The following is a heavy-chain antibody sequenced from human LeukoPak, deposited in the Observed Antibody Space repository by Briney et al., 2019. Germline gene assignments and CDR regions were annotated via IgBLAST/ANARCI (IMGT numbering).Heavy chain of an antibody. CDR2: INHSGST. D-gene: IGHD3-9*01. CDR1: GGSFSGYY. V-gene: IGHV4-34*01. Sequence: TPSETLSLTCAVYGGSFSGYYCSWIRQPPGKGLEWIGEINHSGSTNYNPSLKSRVTISVDTSKNQFSLKLSSVTAADTAVYYCARESKLRYFGPGGMDVWGQGTTVTVSS. J-gene: IGHJ6*02. CDR3: ARESKLRYFGPGGMDV.